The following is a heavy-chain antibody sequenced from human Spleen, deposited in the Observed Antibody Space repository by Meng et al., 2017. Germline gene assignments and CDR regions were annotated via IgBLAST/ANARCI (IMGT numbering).Heavy chain of an antibody. CDR3: ARVHGWGSYYPNWFDP. CDR2: INPNSGGT. J-gene: IGHJ5*02. Sequence: ASVKVSCKASGYTFTGYYMHWVRQAPGQGLEWMGWINPNSGGTNYAQKFQGRVTMTRDTSISTAYMELSRLRSDGTAVYYCARVHGWGSYYPNWFDPWGQGTLVTVSS. D-gene: IGHD3-10*01. CDR1: GYTFTGYY. V-gene: IGHV1-2*02.